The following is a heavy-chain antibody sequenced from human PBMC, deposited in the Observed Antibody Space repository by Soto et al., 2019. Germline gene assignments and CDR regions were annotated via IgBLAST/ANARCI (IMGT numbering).Heavy chain of an antibody. CDR2: INTDGSTT. V-gene: IGHV3-74*01. Sequence: EVQLVESGGGLVQPGGSLRLSCAASEVTFNNYWMHWVRQVPGKGLEWVSRINTDGSTTNYADSVLGRFTISRDNADNTVYLQMNSLRAEDTAVYYCARGIYLTYGLDVWGQGATVTVSS. D-gene: IGHD3-16*02. J-gene: IGHJ6*02. CDR1: EVTFNNYW. CDR3: ARGIYLTYGLDV.